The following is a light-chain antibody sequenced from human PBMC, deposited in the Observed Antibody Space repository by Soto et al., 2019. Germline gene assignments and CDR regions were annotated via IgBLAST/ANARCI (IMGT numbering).Light chain of an antibody. CDR3: EEYNSYSWT. CDR2: KAS. CDR1: QSISSW. V-gene: IGKV1-5*03. J-gene: IGKJ1*01. Sequence: DIQMTQSPSTLSASVGDRVTITCRASQSISSWLAWYQQKPGEAPKLLIYKASSLDSGVPSRFSGSGSGTEFSLTISSLQLYDFATYYCEEYNSYSWTFGQGPKVDIK.